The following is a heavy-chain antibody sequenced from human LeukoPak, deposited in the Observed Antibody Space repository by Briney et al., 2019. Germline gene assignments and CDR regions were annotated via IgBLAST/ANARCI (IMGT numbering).Heavy chain of an antibody. D-gene: IGHD2-15*01. CDR2: IYYSGST. J-gene: IGHJ6*03. V-gene: IGHV4-30-4*08. CDR1: GGSISSGDYY. CDR3: ARVGGYCSGGSCYYNYYYMDV. Sequence: KTSETLSLTCTVSGGSISSGDYYWSWIRQPPGKGLEWIGYIYYSGSTYYNPSLKSRITISVDTSKNQFSLKLSSVTAADTAVYYCARVGGYCSGGSCYYNYYYMDVWGKGTTVTVSS.